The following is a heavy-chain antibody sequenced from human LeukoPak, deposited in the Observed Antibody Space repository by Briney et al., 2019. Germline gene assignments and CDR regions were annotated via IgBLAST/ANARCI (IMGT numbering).Heavy chain of an antibody. V-gene: IGHV3-48*03. CDR2: ISSSGSTI. Sequence: GGSLRLSCAASGFTFSSYEMNWVRQAPGKGLEWVSYISSSGSTIYYADSVRGRFTISRDNVKNSLYLQLNSLRAEDTAVYYCARDTGGVEMDRGEFDYWGQGTLVTVSS. D-gene: IGHD5-24*01. J-gene: IGHJ4*02. CDR3: ARDTGGVEMDRGEFDY. CDR1: GFTFSSYE.